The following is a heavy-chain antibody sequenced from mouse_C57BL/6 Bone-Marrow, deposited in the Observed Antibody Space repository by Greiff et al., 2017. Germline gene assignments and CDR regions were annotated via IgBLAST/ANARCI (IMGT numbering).Heavy chain of an antibody. CDR3: ARSDYYGSKGYFDY. J-gene: IGHJ2*01. Sequence: VQLQQPGAELVKPGASVKLSCKASGYTFTSYWMHWVKQRPGQGLEWIGMIHPNSGSTNYNEKFKSKATLTVDKSSSTAYMQLSSLTSEDSAVYYCARSDYYGSKGYFDYWGQGTTLTVSS. D-gene: IGHD1-1*01. CDR2: IHPNSGST. CDR1: GYTFTSYW. V-gene: IGHV1-64*01.